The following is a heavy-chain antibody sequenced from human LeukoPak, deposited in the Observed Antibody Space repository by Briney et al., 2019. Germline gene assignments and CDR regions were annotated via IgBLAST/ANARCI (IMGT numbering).Heavy chain of an antibody. J-gene: IGHJ3*02. V-gene: IGHV3-74*01. CDR2: INSDGSSA. Sequence: GGSLRLSCAASGFTFSSYSMHWVRQAPGKGLVWVSRINSDGSSASYADSVKGRFTISRDNAKNTLYLQMNSLRAEDTAVYYCARVNYGDYGAHNAFDIWGQGTMVTVSS. D-gene: IGHD4-17*01. CDR1: GFTFSSYS. CDR3: ARVNYGDYGAHNAFDI.